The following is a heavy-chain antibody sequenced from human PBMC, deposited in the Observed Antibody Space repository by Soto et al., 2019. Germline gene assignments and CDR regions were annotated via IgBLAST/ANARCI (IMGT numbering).Heavy chain of an antibody. V-gene: IGHV1-18*04. CDR1: GYDFSSYG. CDR3: ARDLISNYHYYGMDV. J-gene: IGHJ6*02. Sequence: QVQLVQSGAEVKKPGASVKVSCKASGYDFSSYGISWVRQAPGQGLEWMGWISASNGNRDYAQQFQGRVTMTSDTSRTTAYMELSSLRSEDTALYYCARDLISNYHYYGMDVWGQGTTVTVSS. CDR2: ISASNGNR.